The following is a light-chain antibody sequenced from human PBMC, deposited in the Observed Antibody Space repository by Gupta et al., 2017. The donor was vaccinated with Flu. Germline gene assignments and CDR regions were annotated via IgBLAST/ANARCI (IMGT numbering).Light chain of an antibody. CDR3: QQYYSYPRT. CDR1: QGSNSY. J-gene: IGKJ1*01. Sequence: PSSLSASTGYSITITCLASQGSNSYLAWYQQKPGKAPKLLIYAASTLQSGVPSRFSGSGSGTDFTLTISCLQSEDFAIYYCQQYYSYPRTFGQGTKVEIK. CDR2: AAS. V-gene: IGKV1-8*01.